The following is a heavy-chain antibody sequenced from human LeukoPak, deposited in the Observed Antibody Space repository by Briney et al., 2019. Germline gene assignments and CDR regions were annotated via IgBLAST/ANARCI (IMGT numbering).Heavy chain of an antibody. D-gene: IGHD6-19*01. V-gene: IGHV3-30*02. J-gene: IGHJ4*02. Sequence: GGSLRLSCAASGFTFSSYGMHWVRQAPGKGLEWVAFIRYDGSNKYYADSMKGRFTISRDNSKNTVYLQMNSLRAEDTAVYYCAILPAPLRSSGFMVSWGQGTLVTVSS. CDR2: IRYDGSNK. CDR3: AILPAPLRSSGFMVS. CDR1: GFTFSSYG.